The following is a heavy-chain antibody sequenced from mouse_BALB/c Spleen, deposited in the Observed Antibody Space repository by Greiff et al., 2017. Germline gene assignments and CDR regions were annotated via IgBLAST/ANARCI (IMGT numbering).Heavy chain of an antibody. D-gene: IGHD3-2*01. Sequence: QVQLQQSGAELVRPGVSVKISCKGSGYTFTDYAMHWVKQSHAKSLEWIGVISTYYGDASYNQKFKGKATMTVDKSSSTAYMELARLTSEDSAIYYCARKDSSGYEGAMDYWGQGTSVTVSS. CDR2: ISTYYGDA. CDR3: ARKDSSGYEGAMDY. V-gene: IGHV1S137*01. J-gene: IGHJ4*01. CDR1: GYTFTDYA.